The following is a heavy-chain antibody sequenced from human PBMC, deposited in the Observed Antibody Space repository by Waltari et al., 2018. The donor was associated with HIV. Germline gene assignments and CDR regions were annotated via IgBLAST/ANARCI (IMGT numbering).Heavy chain of an antibody. J-gene: IGHJ4*02. CDR1: GFTFSNAW. V-gene: IGHV3-15*01. Sequence: HLVESGGGLVKPGGSLRLSCAASGFTFSNAWMSWVRQAPGKGLEGVGRIKRKSEGGTAHYAALVKGRFNISRDDSKNTLYMEMNSLKTEDTAMYFCTTAMGGSYYGRDYWGQGTLVTVSS. CDR3: TTAMGGSYYGRDY. D-gene: IGHD1-26*01. CDR2: IKRKSEGGTA.